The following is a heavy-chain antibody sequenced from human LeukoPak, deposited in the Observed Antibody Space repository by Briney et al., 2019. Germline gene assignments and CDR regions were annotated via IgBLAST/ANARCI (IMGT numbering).Heavy chain of an antibody. CDR3: ARWYYYDSSGCFDY. V-gene: IGHV4-59*01. CDR1: GGSISSYY. D-gene: IGHD3-22*01. Sequence: SETLSLTCTVSGGSISSYYWSWIRQPPGKGLEWIGYIYYSGSTNYNPSLKSRVTISVDTSKNQFSLELSSVTSADTALYYCARWYYYDSSGCFDYWGQGTLVTVSS. J-gene: IGHJ4*02. CDR2: IYYSGST.